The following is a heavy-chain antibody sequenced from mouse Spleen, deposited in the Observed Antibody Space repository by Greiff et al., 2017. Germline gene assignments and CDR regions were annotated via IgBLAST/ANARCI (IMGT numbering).Heavy chain of an antibody. V-gene: IGHV3-6*01. Sequence: EVKLQESGPGLVKPSQSLSLTCSVTGYSITSGYYWNWIRQFPGNKLEWMGYISYDGSNNYNPSLKNRISITRDTSKNQFFLKLNSVTTEDTATXYCARDIYYDYVRFAYWGQGTLVTVSA. CDR1: GYSITSGYY. CDR3: ARDIYYDYVRFAY. CDR2: ISYDGSN. J-gene: IGHJ3*01. D-gene: IGHD2-4*01.